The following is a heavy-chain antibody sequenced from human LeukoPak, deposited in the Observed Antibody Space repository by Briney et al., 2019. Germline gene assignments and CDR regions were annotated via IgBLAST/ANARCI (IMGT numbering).Heavy chain of an antibody. CDR1: GYTFTNYA. J-gene: IGHJ4*02. CDR2: INTSTWNP. CDR3: ARGFMTTVVPLDY. D-gene: IGHD4-23*01. Sequence: ASVKVSCKASGYTFTNYAINWVRQAPGQGLEWMGWINTSTWNPTYAQGFTGRFVFSSDTSVSTAYLQISSLKAEDTAVYYCARGFMTTVVPLDYWGQGTLVTVSS. V-gene: IGHV7-4-1*02.